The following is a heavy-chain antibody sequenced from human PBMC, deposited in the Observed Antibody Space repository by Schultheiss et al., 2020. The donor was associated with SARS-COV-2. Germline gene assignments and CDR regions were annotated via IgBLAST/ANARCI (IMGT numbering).Heavy chain of an antibody. CDR3: AREAAAAAGGWFDP. CDR1: GDSISSSDYY. CDR2: IYYSGST. Sequence: SQTLSLTCTVSGDSISSSDYYWGWIRQPPGKGLEWIGSIYYSGSTYYNPSLKSRVTISVDKSKNQFSLKLSSVTAADTAVYYCAREAAAAAGGWFDPWGQGTLVTVSS. J-gene: IGHJ5*02. D-gene: IGHD6-13*01. V-gene: IGHV4-39*07.